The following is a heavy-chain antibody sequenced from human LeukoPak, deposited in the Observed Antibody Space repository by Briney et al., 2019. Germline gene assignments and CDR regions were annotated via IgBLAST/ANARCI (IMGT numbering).Heavy chain of an antibody. D-gene: IGHD3-10*01. CDR3: ARDVRGWFGELMGFYYYYGMDV. Sequence: ASVKVSCMASGYTFTSYGIIWVRQAPGQELEWMGWIIAYNGNTNYAQKLQGRVTMTTDTSTSTAYMELRSLRSDDTAVYYCARDVRGWFGELMGFYYYYGMDVWGQGSTVTVSS. CDR2: IIAYNGNT. CDR1: GYTFTSYG. J-gene: IGHJ6*02. V-gene: IGHV1-18*01.